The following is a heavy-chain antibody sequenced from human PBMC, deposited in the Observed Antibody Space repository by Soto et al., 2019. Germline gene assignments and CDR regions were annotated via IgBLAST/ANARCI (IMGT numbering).Heavy chain of an antibody. CDR3: ARDGPIPQLRQSYQF. CDR1: GFPLTVFW. J-gene: IGHJ1*01. D-gene: IGHD1-1*01. V-gene: IGHV3-7*01. Sequence: RLSCAASGFPLTVFWMSWVRQVPGKGLEWVAMINQGGTERYYVDSVKGRFTISRDNAANLVYLQMDSLRGEDTAVYYCARDGPIPQLRQSYQFWGKGTLVTLS. CDR2: INQGGTER.